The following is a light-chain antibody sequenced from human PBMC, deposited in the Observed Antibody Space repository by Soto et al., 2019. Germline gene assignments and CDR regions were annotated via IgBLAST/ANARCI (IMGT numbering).Light chain of an antibody. Sequence: QTVVTQPPSVSGAPGQRVTISCTGSSSNIGAGYDVHWYQQLPGTAPKLLIYDNINRPSGVPDRISGSKSGTSASLAITGRQAEDEADYYCQSYDSSLSGSVVFGGGTKLTVL. J-gene: IGLJ2*01. CDR3: QSYDSSLSGSVV. CDR1: SSNIGAGYD. V-gene: IGLV1-40*01. CDR2: DNI.